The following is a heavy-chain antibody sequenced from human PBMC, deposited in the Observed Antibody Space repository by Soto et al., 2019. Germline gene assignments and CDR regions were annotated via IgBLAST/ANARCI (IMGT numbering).Heavy chain of an antibody. V-gene: IGHV1-18*04. J-gene: IGHJ6*02. Sequence: XSVKVSCKASGYPFTSYGISWVRQAPGQGLEWMGWISAYNGNTNYAQKLQGRVTMTTDTSTSTAYMELRSLRSDDTAVYYCAREGLRFLEWLFTDYYYGMDVWGQGTTVTVSS. CDR2: ISAYNGNT. D-gene: IGHD3-3*01. CDR1: GYPFTSYG. CDR3: AREGLRFLEWLFTDYYYGMDV.